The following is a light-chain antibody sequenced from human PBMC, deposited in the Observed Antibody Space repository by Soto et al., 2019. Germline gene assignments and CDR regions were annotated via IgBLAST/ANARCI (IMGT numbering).Light chain of an antibody. CDR3: LQRNSYCPA. Sequence: SQITYPASSLTVTVGNRVTITCRACRTISSWLAWYQQQPGNAPKRLIYAASSLQSGVPSRFSGSGSGTEFTLTICSLQPEDFATYYCLQRNSYCPAFGQGTKV. J-gene: IGKJ1*01. CDR2: AAS. CDR1: RTISSW. V-gene: IGKV1-5*01.